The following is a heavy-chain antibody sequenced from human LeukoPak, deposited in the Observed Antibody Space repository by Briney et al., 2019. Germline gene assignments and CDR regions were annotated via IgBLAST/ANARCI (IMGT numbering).Heavy chain of an antibody. CDR3: ARDRGNYYGSGSYEKVLDV. V-gene: IGHV4-59*12. Sequence: SETLSLTCTVSGGSISSYYWSWIRQPPGKGLEWIGYIYYSGRTYYNPSLKSRVTISADTSKNQFSLKLSSVTAADTAVYYCARDRGNYYGSGSYEKVLDVWGQGTTVTVSS. J-gene: IGHJ6*02. CDR1: GGSISSYY. D-gene: IGHD3-10*01. CDR2: IYYSGRT.